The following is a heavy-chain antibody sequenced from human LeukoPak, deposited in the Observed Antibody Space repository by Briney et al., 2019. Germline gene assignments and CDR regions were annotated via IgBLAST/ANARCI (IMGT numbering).Heavy chain of an antibody. V-gene: IGHV1-2*02. CDR1: GYTFIDYY. J-gene: IGHJ4*02. D-gene: IGHD2-15*01. CDR3: ARVLPGYCSGGSCSNSPFDY. Sequence: GASVNVSCTASGYTFIDYYIHWVRQAPGQGREGMGWTNPNSGGTNYPQKFQGRVTMTRDTSISTAYMELSRLRSDDTAVYYCARVLPGYCSGGSCSNSPFDYWGQGTLVTVSS. CDR2: TNPNSGGT.